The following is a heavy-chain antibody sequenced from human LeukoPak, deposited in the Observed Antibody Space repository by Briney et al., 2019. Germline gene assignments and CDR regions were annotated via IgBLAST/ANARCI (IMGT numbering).Heavy chain of an antibody. CDR2: IYSSGST. D-gene: IGHD2-2*01. Sequence: SETLSLTCTVSGGFIRNYYWSWIRQPAGKGLEWIGHIYSSGSTKYNPSLKSRVTMSVDTSKQQLSLRLNSVTAADTAVYYCAVVVPTPTGGNWFDPWGQGTLVTVSS. CDR1: GGFIRNYY. V-gene: IGHV4-4*07. CDR3: AVVVPTPTGGNWFDP. J-gene: IGHJ5*02.